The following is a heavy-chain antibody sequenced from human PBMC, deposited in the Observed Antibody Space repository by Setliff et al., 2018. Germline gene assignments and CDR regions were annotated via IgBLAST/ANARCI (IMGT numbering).Heavy chain of an antibody. CDR3: ARDRPGAIFGVVTPFDY. CDR2: ISSSGSTI. J-gene: IGHJ4*02. D-gene: IGHD3-3*01. V-gene: IGHV3-48*03. Sequence: LRLSCAASGFTFSSYEMNWVRQAPGKGLEWVSYISSSGSTIYYADSVKGRFTISRDNAKNSLYLQMNSLRAEDTAVYYCARDRPGAIFGVVTPFDYWGQGTLVTVSS. CDR1: GFTFSSYE.